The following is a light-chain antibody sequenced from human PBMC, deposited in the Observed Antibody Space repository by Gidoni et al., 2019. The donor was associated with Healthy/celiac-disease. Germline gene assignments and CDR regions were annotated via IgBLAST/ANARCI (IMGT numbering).Light chain of an antibody. J-gene: IGKJ5*01. CDR3: QQYNNLIA. V-gene: IGKV3-15*01. Sequence: ELVLTQSPATLSVSPGERATLSCKASQSVSSNLAWYQLKPGQAPRLLIYGASTRATGIPARFSGSGSGTEFTLTISSLQSEDFAFYYCQQYNNLIAFXHXTRLDIK. CDR1: QSVSSN. CDR2: GAS.